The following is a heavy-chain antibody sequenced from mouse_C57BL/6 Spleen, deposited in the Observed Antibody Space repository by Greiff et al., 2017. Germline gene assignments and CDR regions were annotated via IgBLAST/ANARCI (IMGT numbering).Heavy chain of an antibody. CDR2: IYPGSGST. V-gene: IGHV1-55*01. D-gene: IGHD1-1*01. Sequence: QVQLQQPGAELVKPGASVKMSCKASGYTFTSYWITWVKQRPGQGLEWIGDIYPGSGSTNYNEKFKSKATLTVDTSSSTAYMQLSSLTSADSAVYYCASDYYGSSPFAYWGQGTLVTVSA. J-gene: IGHJ3*01. CDR1: GYTFTSYW. CDR3: ASDYYGSSPFAY.